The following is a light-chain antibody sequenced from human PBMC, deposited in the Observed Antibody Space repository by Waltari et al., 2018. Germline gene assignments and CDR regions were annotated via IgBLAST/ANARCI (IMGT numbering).Light chain of an antibody. Sequence: QSALTQPASVSGSPGPSITISCTWASSDVGRYNLVSWYQQHPGKAPKLIIYEATNRPSGVSDRFSGSKSGYTASLTISGLQADDEADYYCCSYTSSSTPRLFGGGTKLTVL. CDR2: EAT. CDR3: CSYTSSSTPRL. V-gene: IGLV2-14*02. CDR1: SSDVGRYNL. J-gene: IGLJ3*02.